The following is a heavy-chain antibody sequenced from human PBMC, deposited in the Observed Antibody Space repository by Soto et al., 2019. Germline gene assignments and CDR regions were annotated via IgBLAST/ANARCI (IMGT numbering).Heavy chain of an antibody. CDR1: SGSIFSSNW. CDR2: TGNGGGA. D-gene: IGHD1-1*01. V-gene: IGHV4-4*02. J-gene: IGHJ4*02. CDR3: ASHLVMSGTRGCDN. Sequence: QVQLQESGPGLVKPSGTLSLTCAVSSGSIFSSNWWGWVRQPPGRGLEGFGDTGNGGGANYNPSPQSRVTITVDRSKNHFFLELRSVTAADTAVYYCASHLVMSGTRGCDNWGLGALVTVSS.